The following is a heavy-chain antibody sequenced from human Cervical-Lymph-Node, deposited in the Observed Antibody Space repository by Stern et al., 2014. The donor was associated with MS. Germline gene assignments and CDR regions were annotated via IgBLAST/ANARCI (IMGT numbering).Heavy chain of an antibody. Sequence: EVQLVQSGGGLVQPGRSLRLSCTASGFTFGDYAMSWFRQAPGKGLEWVGFIRSKAYGGTTEYAASVKGRFTISRDDSKSIAYLQMNSLKTEDTAVYYCTRGGYSYGYYFDYWGQGTLVTVSS. CDR3: TRGGYSYGYYFDY. CDR1: GFTFGDYA. D-gene: IGHD5-18*01. V-gene: IGHV3-49*03. J-gene: IGHJ4*02. CDR2: IRSKAYGGTT.